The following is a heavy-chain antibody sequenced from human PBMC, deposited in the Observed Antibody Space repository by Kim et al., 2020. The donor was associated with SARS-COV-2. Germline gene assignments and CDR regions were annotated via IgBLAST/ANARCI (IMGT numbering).Heavy chain of an antibody. J-gene: IGHJ5*01. V-gene: IGHV4-39*01. D-gene: IGHD2-2*01. CDR3: ARRLYATSPVDP. Sequence: SYNPSLRSRVTISVDRSKNQFSLTLTSVTAADTAVYFCARRLYATSPVDPCGQGTLVAVSS.